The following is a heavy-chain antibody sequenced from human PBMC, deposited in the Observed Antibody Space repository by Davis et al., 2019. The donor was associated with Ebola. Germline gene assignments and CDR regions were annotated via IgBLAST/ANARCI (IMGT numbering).Heavy chain of an antibody. CDR1: GYSFTSYW. D-gene: IGHD5-18*01. V-gene: IGHV5-51*01. CDR3: ARLGARYSRTGGYFDY. J-gene: IGHJ4*02. Sequence: GESLKISCKGSGYSFTSYWIGWVRQMPGKGLEWMGIIYPGDSDTRYSPSFQGQVTISADKSISTAYLQWSSLKASDTAMYYCARLGARYSRTGGYFDYWGQGTLVTVSS. CDR2: IYPGDSDT.